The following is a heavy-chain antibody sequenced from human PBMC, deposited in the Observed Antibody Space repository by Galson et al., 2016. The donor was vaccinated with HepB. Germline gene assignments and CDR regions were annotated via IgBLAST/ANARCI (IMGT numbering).Heavy chain of an antibody. D-gene: IGHD2-15*01. J-gene: IGHJ3*02. CDR2: VYYTGST. CDR1: GGSITTYY. Sequence: SETLSLTCSVSGGSITTYYWSWIRQPPGKGLEWIGYVYYTGSTNSNPSLKSRVTISVDPSRNQFSLRLSSVTAADTAVYYCARQKIQSGGNCCDAFDIWGQGTMVTVSS. V-gene: IGHV4-59*08. CDR3: ARQKIQSGGNCCDAFDI.